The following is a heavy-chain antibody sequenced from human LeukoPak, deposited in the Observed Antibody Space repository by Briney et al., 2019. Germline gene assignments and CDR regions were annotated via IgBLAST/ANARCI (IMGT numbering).Heavy chain of an antibody. CDR1: GFTFSSYG. Sequence: SGGSLRLSCAASGFTFSSYGMNWVRQAPGKGLEWVSGITGSGGNRYYADSVKGRFTISRDNSKNTLYLQMNSLRAEDTAVYYCAKDDNYIRFLSWGQGTLVTVSS. CDR3: AKDDNYIRFLS. D-gene: IGHD3-16*01. CDR2: ITGSGGNR. J-gene: IGHJ5*02. V-gene: IGHV3-23*01.